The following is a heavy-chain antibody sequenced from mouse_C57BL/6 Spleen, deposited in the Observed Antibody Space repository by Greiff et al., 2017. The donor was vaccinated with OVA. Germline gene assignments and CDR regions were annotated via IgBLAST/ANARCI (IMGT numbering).Heavy chain of an antibody. CDR2: IYPGSGST. V-gene: IGHV1-55*01. CDR1: GYTSTSYW. J-gene: IGHJ4*01. D-gene: IGHD1-1*01. CDR3: ASFRSSYDYAMDY. Sequence: QVQLQQPGAELVKPGASVKMSCKASGYTSTSYWITWVKQRPGQGLEWIGDIYPGSGSTNYNEKFKSKATLTVDTSSSTAYMQLSSLTSEDSAVYYCASFRSSYDYAMDYWGQGTSVTVSS.